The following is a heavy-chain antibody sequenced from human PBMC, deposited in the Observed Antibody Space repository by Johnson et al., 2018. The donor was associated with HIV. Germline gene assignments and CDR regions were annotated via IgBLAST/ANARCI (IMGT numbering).Heavy chain of an antibody. CDR1: GFTFDDYA. Sequence: VQLVESGGGLVQPGRSLRLSCAASGFTFDDYAMHWVRQAPGKGLEWVSGISWNSDTIGYADSVKGRFTISRDTAKNSTYLQMNSLRTEDTALYYCAKGKGGTTSPIHDAFDIWGQGTMVTVSS. V-gene: IGHV3-9*01. D-gene: IGHD1-7*01. CDR2: ISWNSDTI. CDR3: AKGKGGTTSPIHDAFDI. J-gene: IGHJ3*02.